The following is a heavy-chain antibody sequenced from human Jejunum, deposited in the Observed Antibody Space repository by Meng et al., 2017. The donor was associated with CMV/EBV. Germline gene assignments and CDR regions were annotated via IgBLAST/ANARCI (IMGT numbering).Heavy chain of an antibody. CDR3: AKQGYNNDLDY. D-gene: IGHD5-24*01. J-gene: IGHJ4*02. Sequence: CSADGFSFSSYALTWAREAPGKGVEWVSKSSGSGHTTDEAGAVKGGCTISRDYSKIALSWQMNTLRAEDTALYLCAKQGYNNDLDYWGQGTLVTVSS. CDR1: GFSFSSYA. CDR2: SSGSGHTT. V-gene: IGHV3-23*01.